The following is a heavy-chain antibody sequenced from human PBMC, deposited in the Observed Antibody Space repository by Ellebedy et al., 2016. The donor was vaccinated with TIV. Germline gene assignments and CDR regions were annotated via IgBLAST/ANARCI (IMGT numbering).Heavy chain of an antibody. CDR1: GCSISSYC. CDR2: IYYSGGT. D-gene: IGHD4-17*01. J-gene: IGHJ3*02. CDR3: ARGIFGDYGPADAFDI. Sequence: MPSETLSLTCTVPGCSISSYCWTWLRQPPGKGLEWSGYIYYSGGTNYKPSLKSRVTISVDTSKNQFSMKLSSVTAADTAVYYCARGIFGDYGPADAFDIWGQGTMVIVSS. V-gene: IGHV4-59*01.